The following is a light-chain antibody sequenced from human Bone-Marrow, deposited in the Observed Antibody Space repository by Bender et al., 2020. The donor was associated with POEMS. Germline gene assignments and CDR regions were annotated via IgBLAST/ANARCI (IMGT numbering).Light chain of an antibody. V-gene: IGLV6-57*03. CDR3: QSYESGNVI. J-gene: IGLJ2*01. CDR1: SGNIGSNY. Sequence: NFILTQPHSVSDSPGKTVTISCTRSSGNIGSNYVQWYQQRPGSAPTSVIYHDIQRSSGVPERFSGSIDTSSNSASLTSSGLQTDDEADYYCQSYESGNVIFGGGTKLTVL. CDR2: HDI.